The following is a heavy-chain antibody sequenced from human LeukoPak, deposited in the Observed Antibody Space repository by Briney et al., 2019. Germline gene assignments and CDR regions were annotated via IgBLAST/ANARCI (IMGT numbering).Heavy chain of an antibody. J-gene: IGHJ3*02. CDR1: GFTFSSYA. V-gene: IGHV3-23*01. D-gene: IGHD3-10*01. CDR3: AKWSDLWFGESFETDDAFDI. Sequence: GGSLRLSCAASGFTFSSYAMSWVHQAPGKGLEWVSAISGSGGSTYYADSVKGRFTISRDNSKNTLYLQMNSLRAEDTAVYYCAKWSDLWFGESFETDDAFDIWGQGTMVTVSS. CDR2: ISGSGGST.